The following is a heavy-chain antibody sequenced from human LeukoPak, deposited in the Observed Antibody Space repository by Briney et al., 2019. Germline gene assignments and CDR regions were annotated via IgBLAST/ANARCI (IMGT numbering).Heavy chain of an antibody. Sequence: GGSLRLSCAASGFTFDDYGLSWVRQAPGKGLEWVSGINWSGGSTGYADSVKGRFTISRDNSKNTLYLQMNSLRAEDTAVYYCAKEQRKYYYDSSGYSTSPLDYWGQGTLVTVSS. V-gene: IGHV3-20*04. D-gene: IGHD3-22*01. CDR2: INWSGGST. J-gene: IGHJ4*02. CDR1: GFTFDDYG. CDR3: AKEQRKYYYDSSGYSTSPLDY.